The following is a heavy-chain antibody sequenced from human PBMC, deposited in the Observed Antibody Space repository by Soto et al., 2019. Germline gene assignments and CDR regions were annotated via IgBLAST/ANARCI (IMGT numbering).Heavy chain of an antibody. CDR3: ARDRRKGITIFGVAPFLYYFDY. CDR2: ISAYNGNT. Sequence: ASVKVSCKASGYTFTSYGISWVRQAPGQGLEWMGWISAYNGNTNYAQKLQGRVTMTTDTSTSTAYMELRSLRSDDTAVYYCARDRRKGITIFGVAPFLYYFDYWGQGTLVTAPQ. V-gene: IGHV1-18*01. J-gene: IGHJ4*02. CDR1: GYTFTSYG. D-gene: IGHD3-3*01.